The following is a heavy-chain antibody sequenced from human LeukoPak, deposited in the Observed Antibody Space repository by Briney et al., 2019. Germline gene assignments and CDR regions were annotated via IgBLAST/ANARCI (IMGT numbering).Heavy chain of an antibody. CDR2: INPSDDST. CDR1: GYTFNSSY. J-gene: IGHJ4*02. V-gene: IGHV1-46*02. Sequence: ASVKVSCKASGYTFNSSYMHWVRQAPGQGLKWMGIINPSDDSTRYAQKFQGGVTMTKDTSTNTVYMHLSSLSSDDTAVYYCARAYYESSAYRHAVYFDYWGQGTLVTVSS. D-gene: IGHD3-22*01. CDR3: ARAYYESSAYRHAVYFDY.